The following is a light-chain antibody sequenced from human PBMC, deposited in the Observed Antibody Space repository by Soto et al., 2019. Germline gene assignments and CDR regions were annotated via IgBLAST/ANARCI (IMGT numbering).Light chain of an antibody. V-gene: IGLV3-21*02. CDR3: QIWDGTLQHVI. CDR1: DIGSQS. Sequence: SSELTQSPSVSVAPGQTATISCSGHDIGSQSVHWYQQRACQAPVLVIYDVYDRPSGIPERFSGSISATTATLTISRVEVGDEAGYYCQIWDGTLQHVIFGGGTKLTVL. CDR2: DVY. J-gene: IGLJ2*01.